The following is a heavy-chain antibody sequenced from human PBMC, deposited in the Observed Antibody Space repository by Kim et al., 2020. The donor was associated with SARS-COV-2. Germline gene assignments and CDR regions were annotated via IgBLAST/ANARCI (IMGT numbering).Heavy chain of an antibody. Sequence: GGSLRLSCAASGFTFSSYWMSWVRQAPGKGLEWVANIKQDGSEKYYVDSVKGRFTISRDNAKNSLYLQMNSLRAEDTAVYYCARDFRAYPKLITMIVPRMGGWFDPWGQGTLVTVSS. V-gene: IGHV3-7*03. CDR2: IKQDGSEK. J-gene: IGHJ5*02. D-gene: IGHD3-22*01. CDR3: ARDFRAYPKLITMIVPRMGGWFDP. CDR1: GFTFSSYW.